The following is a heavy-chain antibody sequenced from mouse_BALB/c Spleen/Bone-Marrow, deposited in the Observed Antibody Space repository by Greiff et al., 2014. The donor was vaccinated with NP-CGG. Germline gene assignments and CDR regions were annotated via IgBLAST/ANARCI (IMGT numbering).Heavy chain of an antibody. J-gene: IGHJ4*01. CDR1: GYTFTNFW. CDR3: ARYDYAMDY. Sequence: DLVKPGASVKLSCKASGYTFTNFWINWIKQRPGQGLEWIGRIAPGSGTTYYNEMFKGKATVTVDTSSSTAYIQLSSLSSEDAAVYFCARYDYAMDYWGQGTSVTVS. CDR2: IAPGSGTT. D-gene: IGHD2-3*01. V-gene: IGHV1S41*01.